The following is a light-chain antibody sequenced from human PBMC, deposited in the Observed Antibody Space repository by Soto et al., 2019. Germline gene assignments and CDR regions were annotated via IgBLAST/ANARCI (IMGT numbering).Light chain of an antibody. CDR3: QQSSSTPQT. V-gene: IGKV1-39*01. Sequence: DIQMIQSPSSLSASVGDRVTITCRASQSIGNYLSWYQQKPGKAPKLLINVASTLQSGVPSRFSGSGSGTDFTLAISSLQPEDFATYYCQQSSSTPQTFGGGTRVDIK. CDR2: VAS. J-gene: IGKJ4*01. CDR1: QSIGNY.